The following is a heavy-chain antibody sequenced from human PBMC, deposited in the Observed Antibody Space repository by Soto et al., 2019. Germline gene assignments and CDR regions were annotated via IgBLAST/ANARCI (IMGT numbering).Heavy chain of an antibody. Sequence: EVQLVESGGGLVQPGGSLRLSCAASGFTFSPFWMHWVRQVPGKGPVWVSRINSDGNSTSDADSVKGRFTISRDNAKNTLYLQMNSLRADDTAVYYCARGSTHLDYWGQGTLVTVSS. J-gene: IGHJ4*02. V-gene: IGHV3-74*01. D-gene: IGHD2-2*01. CDR2: INSDGNST. CDR1: GFTFSPFW. CDR3: ARGSTHLDY.